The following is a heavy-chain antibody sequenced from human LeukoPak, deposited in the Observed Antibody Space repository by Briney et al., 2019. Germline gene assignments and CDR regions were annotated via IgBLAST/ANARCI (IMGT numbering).Heavy chain of an antibody. CDR3: AKSMVRGVILPNWFDP. V-gene: IGHV3-9*01. D-gene: IGHD3-10*01. CDR1: GFTFDDYA. CDR2: ISWNSGSI. Sequence: GGSLRLSCAASGFTFDDYAMHWVRHAPGKGLEWVSGISWNSGSIGYADSVKGRFTISRDNAKNSLYLQMNSLRAEDTALYYCAKSMVRGVILPNWFDPWGQGTLVTVSS. J-gene: IGHJ5*02.